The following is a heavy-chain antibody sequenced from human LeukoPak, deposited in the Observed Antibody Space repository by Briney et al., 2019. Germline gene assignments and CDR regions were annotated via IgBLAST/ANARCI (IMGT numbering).Heavy chain of an antibody. CDR2: INHSGST. CDR1: GGSFSGYY. J-gene: IGHJ4*02. CDR3: ARSYGNGYNFDY. V-gene: IGHV4-34*01. D-gene: IGHD5-24*01. Sequence: SETLSLTCAVYGGSFSGYYWSWIRQPPGKGLEWIGEINHSGSTYYNPSLKSRVTISVDTSKNQFSLKLSSVTAADTAVYYCARSYGNGYNFDYWGQGTLVTVSS.